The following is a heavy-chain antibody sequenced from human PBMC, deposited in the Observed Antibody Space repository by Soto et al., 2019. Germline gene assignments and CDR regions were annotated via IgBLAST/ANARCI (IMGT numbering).Heavy chain of an antibody. Sequence: SVKVSCKASGGTFSSYAISWVRQAPGQGLEWMGGIIPIFGTANYAQKFQGRVTITADESTSTAYMELSSLRSEDTAVYYCESGSVVRGWYYYGMDVWGQGTTVTVSS. CDR2: IIPIFGTA. D-gene: IGHD2-15*01. CDR3: ESGSVVRGWYYYGMDV. CDR1: GGTFSSYA. J-gene: IGHJ6*02. V-gene: IGHV1-69*13.